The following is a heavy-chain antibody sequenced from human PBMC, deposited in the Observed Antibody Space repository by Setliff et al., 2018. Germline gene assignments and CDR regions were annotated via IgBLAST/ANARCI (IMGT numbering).Heavy chain of an antibody. Sequence: GASVKVSCKASGGTFRSYGISWVRQAPGQGLEWMGGTIPSFGSTNYAQKFQDRVTIITDESTSTAYMELSSLRTEDTAVYYCAREGVDTRSSTDYRYYMDVWGKGGHRLL. D-gene: IGHD5-18*01. V-gene: IGHV1-69*05. CDR1: GGTFRSYG. J-gene: IGHJ6*03. CDR2: TIPSFGST. CDR3: AREGVDTRSSTDYRYYMDV.